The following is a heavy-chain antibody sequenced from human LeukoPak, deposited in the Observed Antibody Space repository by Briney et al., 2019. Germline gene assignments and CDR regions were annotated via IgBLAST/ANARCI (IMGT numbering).Heavy chain of an antibody. Sequence: GGSLRLSCAASGFTFTSYSMNWVRQAPGKGLEWVALISYDGSYKYYADSVKGRFTISRDNSKNTLYLQMDSLRAEDTAVYYCARDRSGWSLDYWGQGTLVTVSS. V-gene: IGHV3-30-3*01. CDR3: ARDRSGWSLDY. CDR2: ISYDGSYK. D-gene: IGHD6-19*01. J-gene: IGHJ4*02. CDR1: GFTFTSYS.